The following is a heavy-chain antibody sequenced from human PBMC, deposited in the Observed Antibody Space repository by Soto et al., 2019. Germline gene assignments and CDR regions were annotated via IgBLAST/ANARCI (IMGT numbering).Heavy chain of an antibody. D-gene: IGHD1-26*01. CDR3: ARDGAAVYDY. J-gene: IGHJ4*02. Sequence: GGSLSLSCAASGFTFSSYSMNWVRQAPGKGLEWVSSISSSSSYIYYADSVKGRFTISRDNAKNSLYLQMNSLRAEDTAVYYCARDGAAVYDYWGQGTLVTVSS. CDR1: GFTFSSYS. V-gene: IGHV3-21*01. CDR2: ISSSSSYI.